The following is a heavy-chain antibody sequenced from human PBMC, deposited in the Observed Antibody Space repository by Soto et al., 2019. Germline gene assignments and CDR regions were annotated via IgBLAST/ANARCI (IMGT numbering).Heavy chain of an antibody. CDR3: AKHIVGYCSGGSCFYFDN. J-gene: IGHJ4*02. CDR1: GFTFSSYA. D-gene: IGHD2-15*01. V-gene: IGHV3-23*01. Sequence: SLRLSCAASGFTFSSYAMSWVRQAPGKGLEWVSVITGSGGTTYYADSVKGRFTISRDNSKNTLYLQMNSLRAEDTAVYYCAKHIVGYCSGGSCFYFDNWGQGTLVTVSS. CDR2: ITGSGGTT.